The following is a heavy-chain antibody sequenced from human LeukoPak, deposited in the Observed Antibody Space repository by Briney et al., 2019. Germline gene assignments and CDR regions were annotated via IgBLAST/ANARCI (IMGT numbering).Heavy chain of an antibody. CDR2: ISSSGSTI. V-gene: IGHV3-11*04. CDR3: AREWGSGNSIDY. Sequence: SGGSLRLSCAASGFTSSDYYMSWIRQAPGKGLEWVSYISSSGSTIYYADSVKGRFTISRDNAKNSLYLQMNSLRVDDTALYYCAREWGSGNSIDYWGQGTQVTVSS. D-gene: IGHD4-23*01. CDR1: GFTSSDYY. J-gene: IGHJ4*02.